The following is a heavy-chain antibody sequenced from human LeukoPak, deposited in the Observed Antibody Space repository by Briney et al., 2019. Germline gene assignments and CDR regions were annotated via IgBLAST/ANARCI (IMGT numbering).Heavy chain of an antibody. CDR2: INPNSGGT. CDR1: GYTFTAYY. V-gene: IGHV1-2*02. Sequence: GASVKVSCKASGYTFTAYYMHWVRQAPGQGLEWMGWINPNSGGTNYAQKFQGRVTMTRDTSISTVYMELSRLRSDDTAVYYCARAHLIAAAGYNWFDPWGQGTLVTVSS. J-gene: IGHJ5*02. CDR3: ARAHLIAAAGYNWFDP. D-gene: IGHD6-13*01.